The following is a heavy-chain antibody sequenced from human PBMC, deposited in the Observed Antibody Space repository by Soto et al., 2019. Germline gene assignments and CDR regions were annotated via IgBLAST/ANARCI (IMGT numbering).Heavy chain of an antibody. V-gene: IGHV1-46*01. CDR3: ARXWGYSSSQTNNWFDP. Sequence: GASVKVSCKASGYTFTSYYMHWLRQAPGQGLEWMGIINPSGGSTSYAHKFQGRVTMXRAXXXITVXMELSSLRSKDKAVYSGARXWGYSSSQTNNWFDP. D-gene: IGHD6-6*01. CDR1: GYTFTSYY. CDR2: INPSGGST. J-gene: IGHJ5*02.